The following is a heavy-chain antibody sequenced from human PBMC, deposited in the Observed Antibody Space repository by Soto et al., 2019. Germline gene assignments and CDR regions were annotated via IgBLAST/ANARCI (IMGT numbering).Heavy chain of an antibody. CDR2: THHSGST. CDR1: GGSISGSQW. D-gene: IGHD3-10*02. Sequence: SETLSLTCDVSGGSISGSQWWTWVRQPPGKGLEWIAGTHHSGSTNYNPSLKSRAIISLDTSKNQFSLKLSSVTAADTAVYYCARHLFGSGNWFDPWGQGTLVTVSS. J-gene: IGHJ5*02. V-gene: IGHV4-4*02. CDR3: ARHLFGSGNWFDP.